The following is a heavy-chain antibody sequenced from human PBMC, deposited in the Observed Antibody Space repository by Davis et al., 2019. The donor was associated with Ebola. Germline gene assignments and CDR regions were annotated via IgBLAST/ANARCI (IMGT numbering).Heavy chain of an antibody. CDR1: GYTFTSYY. Sequence: ASVKVSCKASGYTFTSYYMHWVRQAPGQGLEWMGIINPSGGSTSYAQKFQGRVTMTRDTSTSTVYMELSRLRSEDTAVYYCASLPYSGSYPDNFDYWGQGTLVTVSS. J-gene: IGHJ4*02. CDR2: INPSGGST. D-gene: IGHD1-26*01. CDR3: ASLPYSGSYPDNFDY. V-gene: IGHV1-46*01.